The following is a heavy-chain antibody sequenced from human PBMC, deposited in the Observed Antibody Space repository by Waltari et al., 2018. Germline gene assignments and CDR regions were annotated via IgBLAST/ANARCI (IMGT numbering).Heavy chain of an antibody. V-gene: IGHV4-39*07. J-gene: IGHJ3*02. CDR1: GGSISSSSYY. CDR2: IYYSGST. Sequence: QLQLQESGPGLVKPSETLSLTCTVSGGSISSSSYYWGWIGQPPGKGLEWIGSIYYSGSTYYNPSLKSRVTISVDTSKNQFSLKLSSVTAADTAVYYCARDSSYYHDSSGYDLDAFDIWGQGTMVTVSS. CDR3: ARDSSYYHDSSGYDLDAFDI. D-gene: IGHD3-22*01.